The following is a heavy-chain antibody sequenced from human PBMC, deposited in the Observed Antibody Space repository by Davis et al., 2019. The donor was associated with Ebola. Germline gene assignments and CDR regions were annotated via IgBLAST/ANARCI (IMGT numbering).Heavy chain of an antibody. CDR3: ARDTGSSWYGGMSYYYYGMDV. D-gene: IGHD6-13*01. Sequence: GESLKISCAASGFTFDDYGMGWVRQAPGKGLEWVSGINWNGGSTGYADSVKGRFTISRDNAKNSLYLQMNSLRAEDTAVYYCARDTGSSWYGGMSYYYYGMDVWGQGTTVTVSS. CDR1: GFTFDDYG. J-gene: IGHJ6*02. CDR2: INWNGGST. V-gene: IGHV3-20*04.